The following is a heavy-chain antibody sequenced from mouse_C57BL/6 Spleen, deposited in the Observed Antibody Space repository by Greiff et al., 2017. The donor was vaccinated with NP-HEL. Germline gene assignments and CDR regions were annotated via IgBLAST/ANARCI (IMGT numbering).Heavy chain of an antibody. CDR1: GYAFSSSW. Sequence: QVQLQQSGPELVKPGASVKISCKASGYAFSSSWMNWVKQRPGKGLEWIGRIYPGDGDTNYNGKFKGKATLTADKSSSTAYMQLSSLTSEDSAVYFCARRGGSSYGTFDYWGQGTTLTVSS. D-gene: IGHD1-1*01. V-gene: IGHV1-82*01. J-gene: IGHJ2*01. CDR3: ARRGGSSYGTFDY. CDR2: IYPGDGDT.